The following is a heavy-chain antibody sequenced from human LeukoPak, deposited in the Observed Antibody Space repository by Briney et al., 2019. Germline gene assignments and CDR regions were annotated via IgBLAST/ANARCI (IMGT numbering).Heavy chain of an antibody. D-gene: IGHD3-16*01. J-gene: IGHJ4*02. CDR3: TRERDGGPDY. V-gene: IGHV3-48*03. CDR1: GFTFSDYE. Sequence: GGSLRLSCAASGFTFSDYEMNWVRQAPGKGLEWVSYISSGVSIFYADSVRGRFTLSRHSSENTLYLQMDSLRTEDAAVYYCTRERDGGPDYWGQGTLATVSS. CDR2: ISSGVSI.